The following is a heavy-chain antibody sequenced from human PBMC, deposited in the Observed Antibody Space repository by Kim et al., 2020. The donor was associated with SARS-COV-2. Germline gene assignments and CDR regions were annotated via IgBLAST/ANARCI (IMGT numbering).Heavy chain of an antibody. CDR1: GFTFSTYG. CDR2: ISYDGNNK. CDR3: ARERLTYNWNDLPVH. J-gene: IGHJ4*02. D-gene: IGHD1-1*01. V-gene: IGHV3-30*03. Sequence: GGSLRLSCAASGFTFSTYGMHWVRQAPGKGLECVAVISYDGNNKYYADSVKGRFTISRDNSKNTLYLQMTSLRAEDTAVYYCARERLTYNWNDLPVHWGQGTLVTVSS.